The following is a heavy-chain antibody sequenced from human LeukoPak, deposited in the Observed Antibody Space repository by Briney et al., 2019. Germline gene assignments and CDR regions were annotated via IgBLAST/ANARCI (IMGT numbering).Heavy chain of an antibody. CDR1: GFTFSSYS. V-gene: IGHV3-21*01. CDR2: ISSSSSYI. CDR3: ASSHCSGGSCYLISAFDI. D-gene: IGHD2-15*01. J-gene: IGHJ3*02. Sequence: PGGSLRLSCAASGFTFSSYSMNWVRQAPGKGLEWVSSISSSSSYIYYADSVKGRFTISRDNAKNSLYLQMNSLRAEDTAVYYCASSHCSGGSCYLISAFDIWGQGTMVTVSS.